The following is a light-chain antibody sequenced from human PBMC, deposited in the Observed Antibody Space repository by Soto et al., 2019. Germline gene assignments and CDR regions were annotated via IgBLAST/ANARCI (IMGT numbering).Light chain of an antibody. CDR2: GAS. CDR3: QQYGSSPLT. J-gene: IGKJ4*01. Sequence: IVLTQSPATLSLSPGKTATLSCRASQNISSYLIWYQQKPGQAPRLLIYGASSRATGIPDRFSGSGSGTDFTLTISRLEPEDFAVYYCQQYGSSPLTFGGGTKVEIK. V-gene: IGKV3-20*01. CDR1: QNISSY.